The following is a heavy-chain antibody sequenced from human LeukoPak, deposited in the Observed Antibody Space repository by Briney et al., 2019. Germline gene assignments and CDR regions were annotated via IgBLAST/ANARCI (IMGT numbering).Heavy chain of an antibody. J-gene: IGHJ5*02. D-gene: IGHD3-3*01. Sequence: ASVKVSCKASGYTFTSYGISWVRQAPGQGLEWMGWISAYNGNTNYAQKLQGRVTMTTDTSTSTAHMELRSLRSDDTAVYYCARENSEDFWSGYATQHNNWFDPWGQGTLVTVSS. V-gene: IGHV1-18*01. CDR3: ARENSEDFWSGYATQHNNWFDP. CDR2: ISAYNGNT. CDR1: GYTFTSYG.